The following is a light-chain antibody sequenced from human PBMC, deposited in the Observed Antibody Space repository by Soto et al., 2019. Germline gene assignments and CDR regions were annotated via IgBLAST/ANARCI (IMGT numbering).Light chain of an antibody. J-gene: IGKJ3*01. Sequence: EIVLTQSPGTLSLSPGEGAALSCRASQSVTSSYLAWYQQKPGQAPRLLIYGASSMATGIPDRFSGSGSGTDFTLTISRLEPEDFAVYYCQQYGSLPFTFGPGTKVDIK. CDR1: QSVTSSY. V-gene: IGKV3-20*01. CDR2: GAS. CDR3: QQYGSLPFT.